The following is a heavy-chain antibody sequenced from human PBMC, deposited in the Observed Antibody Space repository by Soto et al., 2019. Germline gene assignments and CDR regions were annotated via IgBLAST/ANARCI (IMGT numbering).Heavy chain of an antibody. CDR1: GYTFNKYP. CDR2: INPANGDT. J-gene: IGHJ6*03. D-gene: IGHD4-17*01. Sequence: ASVKVSCKTSGYTFNKYPIHWVRQAPGQGLEWMGWINPANGDTGFSQKFQDRVTITRDTSASTAYMELSSLKSEDTAVYYCARDPRLYGDLYYYYYMDVWGKGTTVTVSS. CDR3: ARDPRLYGDLYYYYYMDV. V-gene: IGHV1-3*01.